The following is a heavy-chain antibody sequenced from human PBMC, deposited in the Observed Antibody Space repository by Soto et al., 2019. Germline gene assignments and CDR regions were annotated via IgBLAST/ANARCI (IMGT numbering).Heavy chain of an antibody. V-gene: IGHV4-34*01. CDR1: GGSISGYY. D-gene: IGHD1-26*01. CDR3: AREQMWARGWFDP. Sequence: SETLSLTCAVYGGSISGYYWSWIRQPPGKGLEWIGEIAHSGRTNYNPSLKSRVTISVDTSKNQSSLKLSSVTAADTAMYYCAREQMWARGWFDPWGQGTLVTVSS. J-gene: IGHJ5*02. CDR2: IAHSGRT.